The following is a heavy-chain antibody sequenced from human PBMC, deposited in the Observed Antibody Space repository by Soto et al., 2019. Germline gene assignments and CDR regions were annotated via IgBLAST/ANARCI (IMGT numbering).Heavy chain of an antibody. D-gene: IGHD6-19*01. CDR3: AKDPDSSGSLPGNYFDY. CDR2: ISGSGGST. CDR1: GFTFSSYA. J-gene: IGHJ4*02. V-gene: IGHV3-23*01. Sequence: PGGSLRLSCAASGFTFSSYAMSWVRQAPGKGLEWVSAISGSGGSTYYADSVKGRFTISRDNSKNTLYLQMNSLRAEDTAVYYCAKDPDSSGSLPGNYFDYWGQGTLVTVS.